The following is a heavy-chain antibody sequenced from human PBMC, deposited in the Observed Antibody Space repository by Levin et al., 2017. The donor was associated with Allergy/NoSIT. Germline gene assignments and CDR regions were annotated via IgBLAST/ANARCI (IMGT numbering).Heavy chain of an antibody. J-gene: IGHJ6*03. CDR2: INPNSGGT. Sequence: ASVKVSCKASGYTFTGYYMHWVRQAPGQGLEWMGRINPNSGGTNYAQKFQGRVTMTRDTSISTAYMELSRLRSDDTAVYYCARGPNTVTNYYYMDVWGKGTTVTVSS. CDR3: ARGPNTVTNYYYMDV. CDR1: GYTFTGYY. D-gene: IGHD4-17*01. V-gene: IGHV1-2*06.